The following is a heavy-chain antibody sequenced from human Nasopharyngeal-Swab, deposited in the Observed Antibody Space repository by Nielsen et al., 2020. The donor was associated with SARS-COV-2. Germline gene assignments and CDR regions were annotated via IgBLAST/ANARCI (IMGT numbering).Heavy chain of an antibody. V-gene: IGHV3-9*01. Sequence: SLKISCAASGFTFDDYAMHWVRQAPGKGLEWVSGISWNSGSIGYADSVKGRFTISRDNAKNSLYLQMNSLRVEDTALYYCAKDMEEQWLGALDYWGQGTLVTVSS. CDR2: ISWNSGSI. CDR1: GFTFDDYA. J-gene: IGHJ4*02. D-gene: IGHD6-19*01. CDR3: AKDMEEQWLGALDY.